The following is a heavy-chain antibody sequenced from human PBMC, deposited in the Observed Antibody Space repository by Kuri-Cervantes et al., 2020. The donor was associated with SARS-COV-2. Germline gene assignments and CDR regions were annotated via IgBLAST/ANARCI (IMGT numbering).Heavy chain of an antibody. J-gene: IGHJ4*02. V-gene: IGHV4-39*07. CDR3: ARGSRGYCSGGSCYPDY. CDR2: IYYSRST. CDR1: GGSISSSSYY. D-gene: IGHD2-15*01. Sequence: SDPLCPTCNVSGGSISSSSYYWGWIRQPPGQELAWIGSIYYSRSTYYNPSIKSLVTIAVDTSKNQFSLKLSSVTAAATAVYYCARGSRGYCSGGSCYPDYWGQGTLVTVSS.